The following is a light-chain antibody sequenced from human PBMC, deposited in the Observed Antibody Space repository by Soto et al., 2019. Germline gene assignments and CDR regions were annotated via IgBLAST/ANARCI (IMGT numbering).Light chain of an antibody. V-gene: IGLV2-14*01. Sequence: HSVLTQPASVSGSLGQSITISCTGTSSDVGGFDFVSWYQQHPGKAPKLMIYEVNNRPSGVSNRFSASKSGNTASLTISGLQAEDEADYYCSSWTSSTTQVLGGGTKLTVL. CDR2: EVN. CDR1: SSDVGGFDF. CDR3: SSWTSSTTQV. J-gene: IGLJ3*02.